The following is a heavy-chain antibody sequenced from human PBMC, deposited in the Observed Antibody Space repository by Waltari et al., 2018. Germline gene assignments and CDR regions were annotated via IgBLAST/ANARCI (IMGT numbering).Heavy chain of an antibody. CDR1: GGSISSSSYY. D-gene: IGHD5-12*01. CDR2: IYYSGGT. J-gene: IGHJ3*02. CDR3: ARWDIVATIDAFDI. Sequence: QLQLQESGPGLVKPSETLSLTCTVSGGSISSSSYYWGWIRQPPGKGLEWIGSIYYSGGTYYNPSLKSRVTISVDTSKNQFSLKLSSVTAADTAVYYCARWDIVATIDAFDIWGQGTMVTVSS. V-gene: IGHV4-39*01.